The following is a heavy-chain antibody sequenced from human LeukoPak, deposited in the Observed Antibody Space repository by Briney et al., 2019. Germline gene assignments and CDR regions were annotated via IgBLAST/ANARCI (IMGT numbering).Heavy chain of an antibody. V-gene: IGHV4-39*01. Sequence: PSETLSLTCTVSGGSISSSRYYWAWIRQPPGKGLECIASIDHSGSTNYHPSLKSRVTTSVDTSKNQFSLKLSSVTAADTAVYYCARSRLEWFASDAFDIWGQGTMVAVSS. CDR3: ARSRLEWFASDAFDI. CDR1: GGSISSSRYY. CDR2: IDHSGST. J-gene: IGHJ3*02. D-gene: IGHD3-3*01.